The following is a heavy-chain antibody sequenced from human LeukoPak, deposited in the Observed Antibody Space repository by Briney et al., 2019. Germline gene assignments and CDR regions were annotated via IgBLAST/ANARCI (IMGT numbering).Heavy chain of an antibody. J-gene: IGHJ4*02. Sequence: SVKVSCKASGGTFSSYATSWVRQAPGQGLEWMGGIIPIFGTANYAQKFQGRVTITTDESTSTAYMELSSLRSEDTAVYYCARTVNLITGTMRGVFDYWGQGTLVTVSS. CDR1: GGTFSSYA. V-gene: IGHV1-69*05. CDR2: IIPIFGTA. D-gene: IGHD1-7*01. CDR3: ARTVNLITGTMRGVFDY.